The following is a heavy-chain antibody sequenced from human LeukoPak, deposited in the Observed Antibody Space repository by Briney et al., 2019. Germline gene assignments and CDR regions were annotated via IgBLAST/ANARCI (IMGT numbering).Heavy chain of an antibody. J-gene: IGHJ4*02. V-gene: IGHV1-69*01. CDR2: IIPIFGTA. CDR3: ARTEIVVAGNYYFDY. D-gene: IGHD6-19*01. Sequence: SVKVSCTASGGTFSSYAISWVRQAPGQGLEWMGGIIPIFGTANYAQKFQGRVTITADESTSTAYMELSSLRSEDTAVYYCARTEIVVAGNYYFDYWGQGTLVTVSS. CDR1: GGTFSSYA.